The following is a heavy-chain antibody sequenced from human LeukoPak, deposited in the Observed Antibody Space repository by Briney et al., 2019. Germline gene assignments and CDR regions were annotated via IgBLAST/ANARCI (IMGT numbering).Heavy chain of an antibody. Sequence: ASVKVSCKASGSTFTNFGISWVRQAPGQGLEWMGWISAYNGNTDYAQKLQGRVTMTTDTSTSTAYMELRSLRSDDTAVYYCARDYLPSRTVVTPRGFDPWGQGTLVTVSS. CDR2: ISAYNGNT. J-gene: IGHJ5*02. CDR3: ARDYLPSRTVVTPRGFDP. V-gene: IGHV1-18*01. D-gene: IGHD4-23*01. CDR1: GSTFTNFG.